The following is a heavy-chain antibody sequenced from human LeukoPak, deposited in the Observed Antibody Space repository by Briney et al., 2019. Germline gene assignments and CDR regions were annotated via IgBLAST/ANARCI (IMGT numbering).Heavy chain of an antibody. V-gene: IGHV1-2*06. J-gene: IGHJ4*02. CDR3: ARPTSSGWITL. CDR1: GYTFTGYY. Sequence: ASVKVSCKASGYTFTGYYMHWVRQAPGQGLEWMGRINPNSGGTNYAQKFQGRVTMTRDTSFSTAYMELSRLRSDDTAVYYCARPTSSGWITLWGQGTLVTVSS. CDR2: INPNSGGT. D-gene: IGHD6-19*01.